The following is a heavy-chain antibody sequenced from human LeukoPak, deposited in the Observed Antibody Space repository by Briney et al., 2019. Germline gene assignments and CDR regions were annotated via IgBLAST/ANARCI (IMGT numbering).Heavy chain of an antibody. Sequence: GGSLRLSCAASGFTFTDYGMNWVRQAPGRGLEWVSYISVTTRTIYYPDSLKGRFTISRDNAGNSLFLQMNSLRDEDTAVYFCARNLARAYFDYWGQGALVTVSS. CDR3: ARNLARAYFDY. CDR1: GFTFTDYG. V-gene: IGHV3-48*02. CDR2: ISVTTRTI. J-gene: IGHJ4*02.